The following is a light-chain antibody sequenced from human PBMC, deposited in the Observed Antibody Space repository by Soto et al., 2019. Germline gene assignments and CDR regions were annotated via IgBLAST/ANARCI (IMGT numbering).Light chain of an antibody. J-gene: IGKJ1*01. CDR2: GAS. V-gene: IGKV3-20*01. Sequence: EIGLTKSPGTLSLSPGERASLSCRARQSVRSSSLAWYQQKPGQPPRLLIYGASSRATGIPDRFSGSGSGTDYTLTSSRLEPEEFAVYFCQQYGDSPDTDRWTFGPGTKVEIK. CDR1: QSVRSSS. CDR3: QQYGDSPDTDRWT.